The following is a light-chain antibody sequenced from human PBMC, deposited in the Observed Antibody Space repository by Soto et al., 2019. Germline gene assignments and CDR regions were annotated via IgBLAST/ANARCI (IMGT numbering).Light chain of an antibody. Sequence: QSVLTQPPSVSGAPGQRVTISCTGSSSNIGAGYDVHWYQQLPETAPKLLIYGSSNRPSGVPDRFSGSKSDTSASLAITGLQAEDEADYYCQSYDSSLSGYVFGTGTKLTVL. CDR2: GSS. V-gene: IGLV1-40*01. J-gene: IGLJ1*01. CDR3: QSYDSSLSGYV. CDR1: SSNIGAGYD.